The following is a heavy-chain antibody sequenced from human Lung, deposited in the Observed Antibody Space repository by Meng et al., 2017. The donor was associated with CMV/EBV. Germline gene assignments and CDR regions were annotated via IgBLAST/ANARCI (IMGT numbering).Heavy chain of an antibody. V-gene: IGHV3-7*04. J-gene: IGHJ6*02. D-gene: IGHD6-13*01. CDR3: ARVAAAGRGMDV. CDR1: VFTFSSHW. CDR2: INQDGSQK. Sequence: LXXAASVFTFSSHWMTWVRQAPGKGLEWVANINQDGSQKNYVDSVKGRFTISRDNAKNSLFLQMNSLRAEDTAVYYCARVAAAGRGMDVWGQGATVTFSS.